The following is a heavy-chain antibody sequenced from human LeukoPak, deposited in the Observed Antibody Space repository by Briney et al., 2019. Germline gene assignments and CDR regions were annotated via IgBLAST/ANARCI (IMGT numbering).Heavy chain of an antibody. D-gene: IGHD2-2*01. CDR2: INHSGST. Sequence: PSETLSLTCAVYGGSFSGYYWSWIRQPPGKGLEWIGEINHSGSTNYYPSLKSRVTISVDTSKNQFSLKLSSVTAADTAVYYCARADIVVVPAANKDAFDIWGQGTMVTVSS. CDR3: ARADIVVVPAANKDAFDI. CDR1: GGSFSGYY. V-gene: IGHV4-34*01. J-gene: IGHJ3*02.